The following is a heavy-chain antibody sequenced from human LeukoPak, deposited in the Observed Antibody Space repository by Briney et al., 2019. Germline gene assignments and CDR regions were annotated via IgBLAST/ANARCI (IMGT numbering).Heavy chain of an antibody. CDR3: ARERASFDY. Sequence: PSETLSLTCTVSGGSISSSSYYWGWIRQPPGKGLEWIGSIYYSGSTYYNPSPKSRITISVDTSKNQFSLKLSSVTAADTAVYYCARERASFDYWGQGTLVTVSS. J-gene: IGHJ4*02. CDR1: GGSISSSSYY. CDR2: IYYSGST. V-gene: IGHV4-39*07.